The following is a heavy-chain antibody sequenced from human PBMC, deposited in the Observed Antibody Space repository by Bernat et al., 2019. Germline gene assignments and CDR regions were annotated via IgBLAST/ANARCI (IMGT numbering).Heavy chain of an antibody. V-gene: IGHV6-1*01. Sequence: QIQLHQSGPGLLRPSQILSLTCAISGDTVSSNNAAWDWIRQSPSRGLEWRGRTYYRAQWHYDYAASVKSRITVNPDTSKNQFSLQLRSVTPDDTAIYYCTRTRSGANGGDYWGQGTLVTVSS. CDR2: TYYRAQWHY. D-gene: IGHD3-22*01. CDR1: GDTVSSNNAA. CDR3: TRTRSGANGGDY. J-gene: IGHJ4*02.